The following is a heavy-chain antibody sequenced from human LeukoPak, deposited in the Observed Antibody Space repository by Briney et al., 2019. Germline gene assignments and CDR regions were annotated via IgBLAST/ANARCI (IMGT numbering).Heavy chain of an antibody. CDR2: LSYDGSNK. V-gene: IGHV3-30*18. J-gene: IGHJ4*02. Sequence: GGSLRLSCAASGFTFSSFGMHWVRQAPGKGLVWVAVLSYDGSNKYYADSVKGRFTISRDNSKNTLYLQMNSLRAEDTAVYYCAKGVGSGVVPADPFDYWGQGTLVTVSS. CDR1: GFTFSSFG. D-gene: IGHD2-2*01. CDR3: AKGVGSGVVPADPFDY.